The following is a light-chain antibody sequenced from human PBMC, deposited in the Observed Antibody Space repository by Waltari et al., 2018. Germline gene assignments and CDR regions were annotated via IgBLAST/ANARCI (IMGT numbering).Light chain of an antibody. CDR1: QIISGY. J-gene: IGKJ2*01. Sequence: DIQMTQSPSYLSASIGDKITITCRASQIISGYLNWYQQKPGQGPQLLMYAASILQSGVPSRFSGSGSATSFTLTITSLRPEDFATYYCQQSYSTPYTFGQGTRV. V-gene: IGKV1-39*01. CDR2: AAS. CDR3: QQSYSTPYT.